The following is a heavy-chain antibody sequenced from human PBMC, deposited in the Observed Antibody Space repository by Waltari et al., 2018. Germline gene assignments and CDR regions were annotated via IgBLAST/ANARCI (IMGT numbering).Heavy chain of an antibody. D-gene: IGHD6-19*01. CDR2: LRYDGSNK. CDR3: AKDISVAGDY. V-gene: IGHV3-30*02. Sequence: QVQLVESGGGVVQPGGSLILSWSASGCTFSSYGMTWVRQAPGKGLEWVEFLRYDGSNKYYADSLTGRFTISRDNSKNTLYLQMNSLRAEDTAVYYCAKDISVAGDYWGQGTLVTVSS. J-gene: IGHJ4*02. CDR1: GCTFSSYG.